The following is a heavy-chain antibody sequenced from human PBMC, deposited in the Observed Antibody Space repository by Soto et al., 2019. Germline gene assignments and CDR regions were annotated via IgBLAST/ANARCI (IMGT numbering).Heavy chain of an antibody. J-gene: IGHJ6*02. CDR1: GFTFSDYY. V-gene: IGHV3-11*06. CDR2: ISSSSSYT. CDR3: ARDSSSSITGGYYYYGMDV. Sequence: GGSLRLSCAASGFTFSDYYMSWIRQAPGKGLEWVSYISSSSSYTNYADSVKGRFTISRDNAKNSLYLQMNSLRAEDMAVYYCARDSSSSITGGYYYYGMDVWGQGTTVTVSS. D-gene: IGHD6-6*01.